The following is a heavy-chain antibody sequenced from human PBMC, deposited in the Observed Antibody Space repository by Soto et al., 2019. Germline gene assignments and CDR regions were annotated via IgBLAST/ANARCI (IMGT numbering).Heavy chain of an antibody. V-gene: IGHV4-4*07. CDR2: IYSSGNT. CDR1: GGTISGYY. Sequence: SETLSLTCSVSGGTISGYYWTWIRQPAGKGLEWIGRIYSSGNTKYNPSLQSRVTMSLDTSNNQFSLRLTSVTAAGTAVYYCARGQRFSDWFDPWGQGTLVTVSP. J-gene: IGHJ5*02. CDR3: ARGQRFSDWFDP. D-gene: IGHD3-3*01.